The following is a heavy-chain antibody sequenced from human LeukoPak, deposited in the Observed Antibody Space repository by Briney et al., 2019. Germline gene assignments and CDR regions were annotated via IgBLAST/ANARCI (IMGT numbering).Heavy chain of an antibody. J-gene: IGHJ4*02. Sequence: GGSLRLSCAASGFPFSSYWMHWVRQVPGKGLVWVSRINGDGSSTSYADSVKGRFTISRDNAKNTLYLQMNGLRAEDTAMYYCARDGDSSGYYVNFDYWGQGTLVTVSS. D-gene: IGHD3-22*01. V-gene: IGHV3-74*01. CDR1: GFPFSSYW. CDR3: ARDGDSSGYYVNFDY. CDR2: INGDGSST.